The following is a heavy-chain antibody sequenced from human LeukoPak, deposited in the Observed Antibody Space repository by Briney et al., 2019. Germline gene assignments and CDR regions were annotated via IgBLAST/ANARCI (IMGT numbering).Heavy chain of an antibody. CDR1: GFTFSSYA. CDR2: ISDSGVAT. CDR3: VRDSDESSRWYGPTPYYHYGLDV. D-gene: IGHD6-13*01. J-gene: IGHJ6*02. V-gene: IGHV3-23*01. Sequence: GGSLRLSCAASGFTFSSYAMSWVRQAPGKGLEWVSTISDSGVATYYADSVKGRFTISRDNSNNTLYLQMDSLRDEDTAVYYCVRDSDESSRWYGPTPYYHYGLDVWGQGTTVTVSS.